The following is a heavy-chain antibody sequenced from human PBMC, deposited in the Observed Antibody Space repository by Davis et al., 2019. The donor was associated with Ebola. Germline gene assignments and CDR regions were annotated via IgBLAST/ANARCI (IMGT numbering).Heavy chain of an antibody. CDR2: ISYDGSNK. CDR1: GFTFTRFP. D-gene: IGHD5-18*01. Sequence: GESLKISCAASGFTFTRFPMHWVRQAPGKGLEWVALISYDGSNKYYADSVKGRFTISRDNSKTTLYVQMNSLRPEDTAVYYCPSSDTAMDPYYYYGMDVWGKGTTVTVSS. J-gene: IGHJ6*04. CDR3: PSSDTAMDPYYYYGMDV. V-gene: IGHV3-30-3*01.